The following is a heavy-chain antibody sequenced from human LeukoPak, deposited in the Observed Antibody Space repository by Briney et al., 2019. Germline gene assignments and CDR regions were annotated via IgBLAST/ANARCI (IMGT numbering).Heavy chain of an antibody. J-gene: IGHJ4*02. CDR3: AKEGYCNSSTCSEIGYFDY. D-gene: IGHD2/OR15-2a*01. V-gene: IGHV3-23*01. CDR2: ISGSGGST. Sequence: GGSLRLSCAASGFTFSSYAMSWVRQAPGKGLEWVSAISGSGGSTYYADSVEGRFTISRDNSKNTLYLQMNSLRAEDTAVYYCAKEGYCNSSTCSEIGYFDYWGQGTLVTVSS. CDR1: GFTFSSYA.